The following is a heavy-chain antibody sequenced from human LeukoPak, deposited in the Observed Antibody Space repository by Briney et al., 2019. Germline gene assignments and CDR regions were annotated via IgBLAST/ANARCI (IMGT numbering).Heavy chain of an antibody. CDR1: GGSISSYY. CDR2: IYYSGST. D-gene: IGHD3-3*01. J-gene: IGHJ3*02. V-gene: IGHV4-59*01. CDR3: ARAYDFWSGYYQKGGLAFDI. Sequence: SETLSLTCTVSGGSISSYYWSWIRQPPGKGLEWIGYIYYSGSTNYNPSLKSRVTISVDTSKNQFSLKLSSVTAADTAVYYCARAYDFWSGYYQKGGLAFDIWGQGTMVTVSS.